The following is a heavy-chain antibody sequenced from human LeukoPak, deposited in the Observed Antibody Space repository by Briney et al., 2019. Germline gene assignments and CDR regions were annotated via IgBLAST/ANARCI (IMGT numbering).Heavy chain of an antibody. J-gene: IGHJ4*02. CDR2: IYYSGST. V-gene: IGHV4-39*01. Sequence: PSETLSLTCTVSGGSITSSSYYWGWIRQPPGKGLEWIGSIYYSGSTYYNSSLKSRVTISVDTSKNQFCLKLSSVTAVDTAVYYCVGGHRGHYYGSGSYHTFDYWGQGTLVTVSS. D-gene: IGHD3-10*01. CDR1: GGSITSSSYY. CDR3: VGGHRGHYYGSGSYHTFDY.